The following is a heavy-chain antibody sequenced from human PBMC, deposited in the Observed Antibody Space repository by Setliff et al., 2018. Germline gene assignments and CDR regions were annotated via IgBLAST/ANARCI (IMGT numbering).Heavy chain of an antibody. CDR3: ARRRRGYSYGHDAFDI. CDR1: GGSISSYY. Sequence: SETLSLTCTVSGGSISSYYWSWIRQPPGKGLEWIGYIYYSGSTNYNPSLKSRVTISVDTSKNQFSLNLSSVTAADTAVYYCARRRRGYSYGHDAFDIWGQVTMVTVSS. D-gene: IGHD5-18*01. CDR2: IYYSGST. J-gene: IGHJ3*02. V-gene: IGHV4-59*08.